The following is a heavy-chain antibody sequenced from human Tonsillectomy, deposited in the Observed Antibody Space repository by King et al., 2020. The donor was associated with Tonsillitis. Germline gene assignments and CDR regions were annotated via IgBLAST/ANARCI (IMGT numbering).Heavy chain of an antibody. CDR2: ISGSGGST. CDR3: AKDQTVVTTLMDY. CDR1: VFTFSSYA. V-gene: IGHV3-23*04. D-gene: IGHD4-23*01. J-gene: IGHJ4*02. Sequence: VQLVESGGGLVQPGGSLRLSCAASVFTFSSYAMSWVRQAPGKGLEWVSAISGSGGSTYYADSVKGRLTISRDNSKNTLYLQMNSLRDEDTAVYYCAKDQTVVTTLMDYWGQGTLVTVSS.